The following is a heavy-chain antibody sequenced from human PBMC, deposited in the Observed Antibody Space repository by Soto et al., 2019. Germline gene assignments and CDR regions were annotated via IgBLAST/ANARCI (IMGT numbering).Heavy chain of an antibody. CDR2: IYYSGST. J-gene: IGHJ4*02. CDR1: GGSISSSSYY. Sequence: SETLSLTCTVSGGSISSSSYYWGWIRQPPGKGLEWIGSIYYSGSTYYNPSLKSRVTISVDTSKNQFSLKLSSVTAADTAVYYCARQNWDFDYWGQGTLVTVSS. V-gene: IGHV4-39*01. D-gene: IGHD7-27*01. CDR3: ARQNWDFDY.